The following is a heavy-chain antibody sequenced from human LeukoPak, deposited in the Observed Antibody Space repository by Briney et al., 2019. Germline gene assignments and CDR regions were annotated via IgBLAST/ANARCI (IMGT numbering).Heavy chain of an antibody. V-gene: IGHV4-34*01. D-gene: IGHD2-8*02. CDR3: ASGLAVGGVPDC. CDR1: GGSFSGFF. J-gene: IGHJ4*02. CDR2: ISHLGTN. Sequence: PSETLSLTCGVSGGSFSGFFWTWLRQAPGKGLEWIAEISHLGTNNTHPSLKSRVTVSVDTAKNQFSLKMTSVTAADTAVYYCASGLAVGGVPDCWGQGTLVTVSS.